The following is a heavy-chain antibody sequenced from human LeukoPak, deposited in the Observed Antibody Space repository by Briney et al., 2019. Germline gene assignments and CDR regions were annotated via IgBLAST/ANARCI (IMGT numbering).Heavy chain of an antibody. CDR3: ARGLQYQLLFRDAFDI. Sequence: SETLSLTCIVSGGXISGYYWSSIRPPPGKGLEWIGYIYYSGGTNYNPSLKSRVTISVDTSKSQFSLKLSSLTAAYTAVYYCARGLQYQLLFRDAFDIWGQGTMVTVSS. CDR1: GGXISGYY. CDR2: IYYSGGT. D-gene: IGHD2-2*01. V-gene: IGHV4-59*01. J-gene: IGHJ3*02.